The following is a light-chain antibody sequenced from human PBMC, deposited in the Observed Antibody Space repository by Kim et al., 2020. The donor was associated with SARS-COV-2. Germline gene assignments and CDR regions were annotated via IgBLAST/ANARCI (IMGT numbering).Light chain of an antibody. CDR3: AAWDDSLNGVI. J-gene: IGLJ2*01. Sequence: GQREPITGSGSRSNIETNTLNGYQQLPGTAPQLPIHTNNYRPSGVPNRFSGSKSGTSASLAISGLQSEDEADYYCAAWDDSLNGVIFGGGTQLTVL. V-gene: IGLV1-44*01. CDR1: RSNIETNT. CDR2: TNN.